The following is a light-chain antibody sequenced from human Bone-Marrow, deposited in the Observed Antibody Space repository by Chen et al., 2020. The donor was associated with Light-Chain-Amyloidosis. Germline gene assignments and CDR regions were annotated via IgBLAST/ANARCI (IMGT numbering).Light chain of an antibody. CDR2: DES. V-gene: IGLV3-21*02. CDR3: QVWDRSSDRPV. CDR1: NLGSTS. J-gene: IGLJ3*02. Sequence: SYVLPQPSSVSVAPGQTAPIACGGNNLGSTSVPWYPQTPGQAPLLVFYDESDRPSGIPERWSGSNSGNTATLTISRGEAGEEADYYCQVWDRSSDRPVFGGVTKLTVL.